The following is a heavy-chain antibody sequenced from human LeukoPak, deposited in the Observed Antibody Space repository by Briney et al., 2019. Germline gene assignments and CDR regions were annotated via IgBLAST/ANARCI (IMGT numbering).Heavy chain of an antibody. D-gene: IGHD4-23*01. J-gene: IGHJ5*02. CDR1: GDSVSSNSVA. V-gene: IGHV6-1*01. Sequence: SQTLSLTCAISGDSVSSNSVAWNWIRQSPSRGLEWLGRTYYRSKWYSDYAVSVKSRITINPDTSRNQFSLQLNSVTPEDTAVYYCARVAYGGNGWFDPWGQGTLVTVSS. CDR3: ARVAYGGNGWFDP. CDR2: TYYRSKWYS.